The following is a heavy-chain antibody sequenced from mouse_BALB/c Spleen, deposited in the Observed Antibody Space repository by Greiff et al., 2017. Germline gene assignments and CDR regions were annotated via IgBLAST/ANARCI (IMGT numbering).Heavy chain of an antibody. CDR1: GFNIKDTY. CDR2: IDPANGNT. Sequence: EVQLQESGAELVKPGASVKLSCTASGFNIKDTYMHWVKQRPEQGLEWIGRIDPANGNTKYDPKFQGKATITADTSSNTAYLQLSSLTSEDTAVYYCASLYDYDYWGQGTTLTVSS. J-gene: IGHJ2*01. D-gene: IGHD2-4*01. CDR3: ASLYDYDY. V-gene: IGHV14-3*02.